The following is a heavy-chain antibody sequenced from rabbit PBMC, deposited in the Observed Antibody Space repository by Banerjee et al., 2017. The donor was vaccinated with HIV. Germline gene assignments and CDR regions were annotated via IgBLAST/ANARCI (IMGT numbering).Heavy chain of an antibody. Sequence: TCTASGFSFSNGYVMCWVRQAPGKGLEWIACINTSSGNTVYATWAKGRFTISKASWTTVTLQMTSLTAADTATYFCARDNYDDYGDYDLWGQGTLVTVS. D-gene: IGHD2-1*01. V-gene: IGHV1S40*01. J-gene: IGHJ6*01. CDR3: ARDNYDDYGDYDL. CDR1: GFSFSNGYV. CDR2: INTSSGNT.